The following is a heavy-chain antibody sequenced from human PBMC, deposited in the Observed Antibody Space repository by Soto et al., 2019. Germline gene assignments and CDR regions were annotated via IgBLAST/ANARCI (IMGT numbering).Heavy chain of an antibody. CDR3: ARVGCSSTSCYTNYYYYGMDV. J-gene: IGHJ6*02. V-gene: IGHV6-1*01. CDR2: TYYRSKWYN. CDR1: GDSVSSNSAA. D-gene: IGHD2-2*01. Sequence: SQTLSLTCAISGDSVSSNSAAWNWIRQSPSRGLEWLGRTYYRSKWYNDYAVSVKSRITINPDTSKNQFSLQLNSVTPEDTAVYYCARVGCSSTSCYTNYYYYGMDVWGQGTTVTVSS.